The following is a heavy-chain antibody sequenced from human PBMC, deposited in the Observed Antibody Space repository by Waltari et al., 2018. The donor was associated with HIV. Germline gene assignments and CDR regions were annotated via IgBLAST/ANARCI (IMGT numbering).Heavy chain of an antibody. CDR2: IYYSGSN. V-gene: IGHV4-59*01. CDR1: GGSISSYY. Sequence: QVQLQESGPGLVKPSETLSLTCTVSGGSISSYYGSWIRQPPGKGLEWVGDIYYSGSNNYNPSLKSRGAISVDTSKIHFSLKLSSVTAADTAVYYCARGAGTGYYYYGMDVWGQGTTVTVSS. D-gene: IGHD3-10*01. J-gene: IGHJ6*02. CDR3: ARGAGTGYYYYGMDV.